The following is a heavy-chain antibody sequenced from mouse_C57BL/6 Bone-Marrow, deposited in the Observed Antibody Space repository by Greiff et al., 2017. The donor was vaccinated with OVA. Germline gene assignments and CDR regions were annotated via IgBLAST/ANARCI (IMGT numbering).Heavy chain of an antibody. V-gene: IGHV1-82*01. J-gene: IGHJ4*01. CDR3: ARDDYDLYAMDY. Sequence: QVQLKQSGPELVKPGASVKISCKASGYAFSSSWMNWVKQRPGKGLEWIGRIYPGDGDTNYTGKFKGKATLTADKSSSTAYMQLSSLTSEDSAVYFCARDDYDLYAMDYWGQGTSVTVSS. D-gene: IGHD2-4*01. CDR1: GYAFSSSW. CDR2: IYPGDGDT.